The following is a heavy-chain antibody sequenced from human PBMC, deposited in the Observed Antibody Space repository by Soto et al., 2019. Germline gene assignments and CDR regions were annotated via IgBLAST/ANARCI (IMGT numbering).Heavy chain of an antibody. CDR2: ISSTTNYI. J-gene: IGHJ4*02. CDR1: GFIFTRYS. CDR3: ARESEDLTSNFDY. Sequence: GESLKISCAASGFIFTRYSMNWVRQAPGKGLEWVSSISSTTNYIYYGDSMKGRFTISRDNAKNPLYLEMNSLRAEDTAVYYCARESEDLTSNFDYWGQGTLVTVSS. V-gene: IGHV3-21*06.